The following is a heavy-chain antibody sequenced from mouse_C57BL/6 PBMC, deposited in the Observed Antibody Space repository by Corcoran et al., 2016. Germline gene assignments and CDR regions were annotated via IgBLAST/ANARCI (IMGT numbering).Heavy chain of an antibody. CDR3: ASLAAQVFDY. CDR2: INPNNGGT. CDR1: GYTFTDYY. D-gene: IGHD3-2*02. V-gene: IGHV1-26*01. J-gene: IGHJ2*01. Sequence: EVQLQQSGPELVKPGASVKISCKASGYTFTDYYMNWVKQSHGKSLEWIGDINPNNGGTSYNQKFKGKATLTVDKSSSTAYMELRSLTSEDSAVYYCASLAAQVFDYWGQGTTLTVSS.